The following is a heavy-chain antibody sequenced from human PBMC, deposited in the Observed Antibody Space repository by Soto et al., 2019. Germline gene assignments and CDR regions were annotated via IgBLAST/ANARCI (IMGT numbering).Heavy chain of an antibody. CDR3: AKDLDGALGY. CDR2: ISYDGSNK. J-gene: IGHJ4*02. CDR1: GFTFSSYS. Sequence: GGSLRLSCAASGFTFSSYSMHWVRQAPGKGLEWVAVISYDGSNKYYADSVKGRFTISRDNSKNTLYLQMNSLRAEDTAVYYCAKDLDGALGYWGQGTLVTVSS. D-gene: IGHD3-10*01. V-gene: IGHV3-30*18.